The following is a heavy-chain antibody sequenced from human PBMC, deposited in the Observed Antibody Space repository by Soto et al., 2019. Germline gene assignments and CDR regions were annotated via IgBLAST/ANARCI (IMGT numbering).Heavy chain of an antibody. D-gene: IGHD6-13*01. CDR2: INAGNGNT. CDR3: ARDGTGYSSSWSKLYYYYYGMDV. V-gene: IGHV1-3*01. J-gene: IGHJ6*02. Sequence: ASVKVSCKACGDTFTSYAMHWVRQAPGQRLEWMGWINAGNGNTKYSQKFQGRVTITRDTSASTAYMELSSLRSEDTAVYYCARDGTGYSSSWSKLYYYYYGMDVWGQGTTVTVSS. CDR1: GDTFTSYA.